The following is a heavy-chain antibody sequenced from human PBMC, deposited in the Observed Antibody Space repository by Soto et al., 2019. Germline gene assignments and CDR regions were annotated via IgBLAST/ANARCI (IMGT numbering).Heavy chain of an antibody. CDR1: GFTVSSHY. D-gene: IGHD2-15*01. CDR2: IYSGGDT. V-gene: IGHV3-53*01. J-gene: IGHJ5*02. Sequence: XGSLKLSCAAAGFTVSSHYMSWVRQAPGKGLEWVSFIYSGGDTYYADSVKGRFTISRDNSKNTLYLQMNSLRVEDTAFYYCAGDCSGGSCYPALGAWGQGTLVTVSS. CDR3: AGDCSGGSCYPALGA.